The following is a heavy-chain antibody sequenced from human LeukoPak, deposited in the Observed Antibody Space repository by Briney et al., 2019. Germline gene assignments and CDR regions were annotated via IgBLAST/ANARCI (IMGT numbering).Heavy chain of an antibody. V-gene: IGHV4-39*01. J-gene: IGHJ4*02. D-gene: IGHD3-16*02. Sequence: SETLSLTCTVSGGSISSSSYYWGWIRQPPGKGLEWIGSIYYSGSTYYNPSLKSRVTISVDTSKNQFSLKLSSVTAADTAVYYCARRGIMITFGGVIDPSGFDYWGQGTLVTVSS. CDR3: ARRGIMITFGGVIDPSGFDY. CDR2: IYYSGST. CDR1: GGSISSSSYY.